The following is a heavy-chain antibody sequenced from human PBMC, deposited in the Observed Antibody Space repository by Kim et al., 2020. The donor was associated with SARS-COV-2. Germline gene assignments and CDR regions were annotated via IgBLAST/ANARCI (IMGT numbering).Heavy chain of an antibody. D-gene: IGHD2-21*02. CDR3: ARETVVVTAIEGWYFDL. Sequence: SETLSLTCTVSGGSISSSSYYWGWIRQPPGKGLEWIGSIYYSGSTYYNPSLKSRVTISVDTSKNQFSLKLSSVTAADTAVYYCARETVVVTAIEGWYFDLWGRGTLVTVSS. V-gene: IGHV4-39*07. CDR2: IYYSGST. CDR1: GGSISSSSYY. J-gene: IGHJ2*01.